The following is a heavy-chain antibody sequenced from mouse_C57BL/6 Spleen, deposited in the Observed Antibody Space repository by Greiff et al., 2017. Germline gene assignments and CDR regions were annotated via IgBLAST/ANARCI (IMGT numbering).Heavy chain of an antibody. D-gene: IGHD1-1*01. Sequence: VQLQQSGAELVRPGASVTLSCKASGYTFTDYEMHWVKQPPVHGLEWIGAIDPETGGTAYNQKFKGKAILTADKSSSTAYMELRSLTSEDSAFYYCTRATVVATCGDYWGQGTTLTVSS. CDR1: GYTFTDYE. CDR3: TRATVVATCGDY. J-gene: IGHJ2*01. CDR2: IDPETGGT. V-gene: IGHV1-15*01.